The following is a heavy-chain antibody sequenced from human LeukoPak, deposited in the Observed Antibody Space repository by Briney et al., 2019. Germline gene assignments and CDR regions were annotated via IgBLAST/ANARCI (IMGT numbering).Heavy chain of an antibody. V-gene: IGHV1-58*02. CDR1: GFIFTGSA. CDR3: AADLRAGYQGTFDI. D-gene: IGHD2-15*01. J-gene: IGHJ3*02. Sequence: SVKLSCKVSGFIFTGSAMQWVRQARGQRPECIGWIVIGSGDTTYAQTLQERATINRDLSTSTAYMELSSLRSEDTAVYNCAADLRAGYQGTFDIWGQGTMVTVSS. CDR2: IVIGSGDT.